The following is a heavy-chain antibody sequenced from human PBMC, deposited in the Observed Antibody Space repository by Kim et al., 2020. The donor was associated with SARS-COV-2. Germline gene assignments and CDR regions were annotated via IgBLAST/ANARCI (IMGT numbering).Heavy chain of an antibody. CDR2: ISSSGSTI. Sequence: GGSLRLSCAASGFTFSSYEMNWVRQAPGKGLEWVSYISSSGSTIYYADSVKGRFTISRDNAKNSLYLQMNSLRAEDTAVYYCARDGIVVVISGWRGMDVWGQGTTVTVSS. J-gene: IGHJ6*02. V-gene: IGHV3-48*03. D-gene: IGHD3-22*01. CDR1: GFTFSSYE. CDR3: ARDGIVVVISGWRGMDV.